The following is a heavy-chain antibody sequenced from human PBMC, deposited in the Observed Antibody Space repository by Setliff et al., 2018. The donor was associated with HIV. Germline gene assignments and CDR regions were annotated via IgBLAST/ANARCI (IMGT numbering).Heavy chain of an antibody. V-gene: IGHV3-74*01. CDR3: ARAIRNGNSLINWFDP. CDR1: GFTFSDYW. J-gene: IGHJ5*02. CDR2: INPDGSTT. D-gene: IGHD2-8*01. Sequence: GGSLRLSCVASGFTFSDYWMHWVRQVPGKGLVYVSRINPDGSTTTYADSVKGRFTISRDNAKNTLYLQMNSLRGEDTAVYFCARAIRNGNSLINWFDPWGQGTLVTVSS.